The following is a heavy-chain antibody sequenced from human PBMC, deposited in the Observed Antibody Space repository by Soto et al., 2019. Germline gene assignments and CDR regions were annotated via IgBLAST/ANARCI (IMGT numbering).Heavy chain of an antibody. CDR2: IYYSGST. D-gene: IGHD7-27*01. CDR3: ARDLRETGDRGPLFGYYYYYGMDV. Sequence: QVQLQESGPGLVKPSQTLSLTCTVSGGSISSGGYYWSWIRQHPGKGLEWIGYIYYSGSTYYNPSLKSRVTISVDMSKNQFSLKLSSVTAADTAVYYCARDLRETGDRGPLFGYYYYYGMDVWGQGTTVTVSS. V-gene: IGHV4-31*03. J-gene: IGHJ6*02. CDR1: GGSISSGGYY.